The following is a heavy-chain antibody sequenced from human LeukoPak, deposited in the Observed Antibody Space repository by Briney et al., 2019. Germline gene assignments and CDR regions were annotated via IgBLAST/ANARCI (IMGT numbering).Heavy chain of an antibody. J-gene: IGHJ6*03. V-gene: IGHV3-23*01. CDR1: GFTFSNYA. CDR2: ISASGTST. D-gene: IGHD6-13*01. Sequence: GGSLRLSCAASGFTFSNYAMSWVRQAPGKGLEWVSAISASGTSTYYADSGKGRLTISRDKSKKTLYLQMNSLRAEDTAVYYCAKFITAAGTNYYYMDVWGKGTAVTVSS. CDR3: AKFITAAGTNYYYMDV.